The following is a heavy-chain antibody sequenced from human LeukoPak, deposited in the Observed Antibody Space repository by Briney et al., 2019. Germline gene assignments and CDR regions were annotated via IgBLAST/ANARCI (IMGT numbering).Heavy chain of an antibody. D-gene: IGHD5-24*01. CDR2: ISASGGTT. Sequence: TGGSLRLSCEASGLTFTNYAMTWVRRAPGKGLEWVSFISASGGTTYYADSVKGRFTISRDNNINTLYLQMNSLRAEDTAVFYCAKDISANYYMDVWGKGTTVTVSS. CDR3: AKDISANYYMDV. J-gene: IGHJ6*03. CDR1: GLTFTNYA. V-gene: IGHV3-23*01.